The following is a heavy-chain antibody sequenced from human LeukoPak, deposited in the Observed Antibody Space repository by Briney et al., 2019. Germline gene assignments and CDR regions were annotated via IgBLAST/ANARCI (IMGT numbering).Heavy chain of an antibody. CDR3: ARDPSEKYNAFDY. J-gene: IGHJ4*02. CDR2: ISSSGSTI. Sequence: GGSLRLSCAASGFTFSDYYMSWIRQAPGEGLEWVSYISSSGSTIYYADSVKGRFTISRDNAKNSLYLQMNSQRAEDTAVYYCARDPSEKYNAFDYWGQGTLVTVSS. CDR1: GFTFSDYY. D-gene: IGHD1-1*01. V-gene: IGHV3-11*04.